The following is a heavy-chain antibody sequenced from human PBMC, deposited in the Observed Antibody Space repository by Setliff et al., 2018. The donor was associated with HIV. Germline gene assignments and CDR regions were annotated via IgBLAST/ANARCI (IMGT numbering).Heavy chain of an antibody. CDR1: GYRFSNHF. Sequence: GASVKVSCKSSGYRFSNHFIHWVRQAPGQGLEWMEVIDPTDGSTSFTQKFQGRVTVTRDTSTSTVYMELSGLKSEDTAMYYCARGKQMSRRGDAFDIWGQGTKVTVSS. CDR2: IDPTDGST. CDR3: ARGKQMSRRGDAFDI. D-gene: IGHD6-6*01. V-gene: IGHV1-46*01. J-gene: IGHJ3*02.